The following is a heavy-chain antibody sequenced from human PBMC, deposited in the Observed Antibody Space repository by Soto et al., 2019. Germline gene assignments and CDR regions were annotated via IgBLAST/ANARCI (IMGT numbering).Heavy chain of an antibody. CDR2: IYYSGST. CDR3: ASSNIAAAGFYYYGMDV. D-gene: IGHD6-13*01. J-gene: IGHJ6*02. V-gene: IGHV4-59*01. CDR1: GDSISRYC. Sequence: SEARALTWSGSGDSISRYCWSWSRQPPGKGLEWIGYIYYSGSTNYNPSLKSRVTISVDTSKNQFSLNLSSVTAADTAVYYCASSNIAAAGFYYYGMDVWGRGTTVT.